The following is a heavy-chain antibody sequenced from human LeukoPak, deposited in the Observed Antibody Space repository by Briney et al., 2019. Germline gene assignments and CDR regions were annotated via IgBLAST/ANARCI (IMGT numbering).Heavy chain of an antibody. Sequence: GGSLRLSCAASGFIFNTYGMHWVRQAPGRGLEWVAFIRYDESDKYYLDSVKGRFTISRDNSKNTLYLQMNSLRAEDTAVYSCAKGGGSSYYYYMDVWGKGTTVTISS. CDR2: IRYDESDK. V-gene: IGHV3-30*02. CDR3: AKGGGSSYYYYMDV. CDR1: GFIFNTYG. J-gene: IGHJ6*03. D-gene: IGHD6-13*01.